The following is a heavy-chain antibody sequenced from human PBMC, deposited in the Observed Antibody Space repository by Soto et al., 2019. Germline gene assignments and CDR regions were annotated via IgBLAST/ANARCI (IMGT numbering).Heavy chain of an antibody. D-gene: IGHD3-16*01. CDR3: ARDTSYDGSLDH. Sequence: QVHLVESGGGVVQPGRSLRLSCAASGFTFSVYAMPWVRQAPGKGLEWVAVTSFDGSSKYYADSVKGRITISRDNSRNTMYLQMSNLRAEDTALYYCARDTSYDGSLDHWGQGTLVTVSS. V-gene: IGHV3-30-3*01. CDR2: TSFDGSSK. CDR1: GFTFSVYA. J-gene: IGHJ4*02.